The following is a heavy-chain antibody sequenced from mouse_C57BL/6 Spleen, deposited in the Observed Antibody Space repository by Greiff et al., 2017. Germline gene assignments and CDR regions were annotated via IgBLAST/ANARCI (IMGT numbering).Heavy chain of an antibody. V-gene: IGHV5-9*01. Sequence: EVQRVESGGGLVKPGGSLKLSCAASGFTFSSYTMSWVRQTPEKRLEWVATISGGGGNTYYPDSVKGRFTLSRDNAKNTLYLQMSSLRSEDTALYYCARPTTGDYYFDYWGQGTTLIVSS. CDR2: ISGGGGNT. J-gene: IGHJ2*01. CDR1: GFTFSSYT. CDR3: ARPTTGDYYFDY. D-gene: IGHD1-1*01.